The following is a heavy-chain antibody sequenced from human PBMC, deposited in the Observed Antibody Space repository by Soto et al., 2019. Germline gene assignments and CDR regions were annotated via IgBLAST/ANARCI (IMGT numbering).Heavy chain of an antibody. J-gene: IGHJ6*02. CDR1: GFTFSSYS. CDR3: ARPPYYYGSGV. V-gene: IGHV3-21*01. Sequence: EVQLVESGGGLVKPGGSLRLSCAASGFTFSSYSMNWVRQAPGKGLEWDSSISSSSSYIYYADSVKGRFTISRDNAKNSLYLQMNSLRAADTAVYFCARPPYYYGSGVWGQGTTVTVSS. CDR2: ISSSSSYI. D-gene: IGHD3-10*01.